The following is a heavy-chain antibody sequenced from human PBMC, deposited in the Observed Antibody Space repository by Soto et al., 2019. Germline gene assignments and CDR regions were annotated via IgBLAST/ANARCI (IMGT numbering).Heavy chain of an antibody. J-gene: IGHJ5*02. CDR1: GGSFSGYY. CDR3: ARENRRGYCSGGSCYQNYNWFDP. CDR2: INHSGST. Sequence: SETLSLTCAVYGGSFSGYYWSWIRQPPGKGLEWIGEINHSGSTYYNPSLKSRVTISVDTSKNQFSLKLSSVTAADTAVYYCARENRRGYCSGGSCYQNYNWFDPWGQGTLVTV. V-gene: IGHV4-34*01. D-gene: IGHD2-15*01.